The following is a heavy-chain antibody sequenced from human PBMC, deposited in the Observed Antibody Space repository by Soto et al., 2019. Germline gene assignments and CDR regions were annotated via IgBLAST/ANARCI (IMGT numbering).Heavy chain of an antibody. Sequence: QVQLQESGPRLVEASQTLSLTCTVSNASITSSGYYWSWVRQPPGKRLEWIGYINHSGSTFYSPALHSRLTMSVDTSKNQFSLTLRSVTAADSAVYHCARMSGTYYVPDYWGQGTLVTVSS. CDR1: NASITSSGYY. V-gene: IGHV4-31*03. CDR3: ARMSGTYYVPDY. CDR2: INHSGST. D-gene: IGHD1-26*01. J-gene: IGHJ4*02.